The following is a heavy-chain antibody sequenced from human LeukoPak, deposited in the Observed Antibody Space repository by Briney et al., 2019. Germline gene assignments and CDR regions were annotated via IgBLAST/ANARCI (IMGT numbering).Heavy chain of an antibody. V-gene: IGHV3-11*04. D-gene: IGHD3-10*01. Sequence: GGSLRLSCAASGFTFSDYYMSWIRQVPGKELEWVSYIGRSGTTIHYADSVKGRFTISWDNAKNSLYLHMNSLRADDTALYFCTRPYYYSSGSCPYWGQGTLVTVSS. CDR3: TRPYYYSSGSCPY. CDR2: IGRSGTTI. J-gene: IGHJ4*02. CDR1: GFTFSDYY.